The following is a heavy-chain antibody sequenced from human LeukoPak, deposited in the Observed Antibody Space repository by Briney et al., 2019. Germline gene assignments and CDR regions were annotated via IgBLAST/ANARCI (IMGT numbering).Heavy chain of an antibody. V-gene: IGHV3-30*03. J-gene: IGHJ4*02. CDR3: ARDLNLGTTDSY. Sequence: GGSLRLSCVTSGFTFTAYGMHWVRQAPGKGLEWLAVISFDGSGQYYADSVKGRFTISRDDSKNMLYLQMNSLRVEDAAVYYCARDLNLGTTDSYWGQGTLVTISS. CDR2: ISFDGSGQ. CDR1: GFTFTAYG. D-gene: IGHD4-4*01.